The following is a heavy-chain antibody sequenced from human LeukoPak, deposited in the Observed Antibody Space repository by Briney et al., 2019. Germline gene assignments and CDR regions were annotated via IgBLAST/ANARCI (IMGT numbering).Heavy chain of an antibody. V-gene: IGHV3-23*01. J-gene: IGHJ4*02. D-gene: IGHD3-3*01. Sequence: GGSLRLSCAASGFTFSSYAMSWVRQAPGKGLEWVSAISGSGGSTYYADSVKGRFTISRDNSKNTLYLQVNSLRAEDTAVYYCAKDRELYDFWSGYSYYFDYWGQGTLVTVSS. CDR2: ISGSGGST. CDR3: AKDRELYDFWSGYSYYFDY. CDR1: GFTFSSYA.